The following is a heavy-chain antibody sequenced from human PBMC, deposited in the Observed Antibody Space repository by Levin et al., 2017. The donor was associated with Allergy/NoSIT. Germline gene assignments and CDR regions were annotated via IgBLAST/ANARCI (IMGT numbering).Heavy chain of an antibody. J-gene: IGHJ4*02. D-gene: IGHD5-24*01. CDR2: ISDDGSSE. CDR3: VREITEEGT. CDR1: GFTFSNYA. Sequence: GESLKISCAASGFTFSNYAMHWVRQAPGKGLEWVGVISDDGSSEFYIDSVKGRFTISRDNSKNRLYLQMDSLRAEDTALYYCVREITEEGTWGQGTLVIVSS. V-gene: IGHV3-30-3*01.